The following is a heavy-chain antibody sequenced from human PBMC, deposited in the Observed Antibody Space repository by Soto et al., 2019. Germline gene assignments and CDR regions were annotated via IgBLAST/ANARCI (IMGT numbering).Heavy chain of an antibody. CDR1: GFIFEDFA. J-gene: IGHJ4*02. CDR3: AKDVGSYYYDTSAYLYDC. D-gene: IGHD3-22*01. CDR2: ISWNSATL. V-gene: IGHV3-9*01. Sequence: EVQLVESGGGLVQPGGSVRLSCVGSGFIFEDFAMNWVRQVPGKGLEWVSGISWNSATLAYADSVKGRFIVSRDNAKNILYLQMNSLRAEDAALYYCAKDVGSYYYDTSAYLYDCWGQGTLVTVSS.